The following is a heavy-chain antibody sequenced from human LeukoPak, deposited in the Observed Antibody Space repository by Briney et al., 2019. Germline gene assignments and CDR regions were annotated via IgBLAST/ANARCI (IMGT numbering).Heavy chain of an antibody. Sequence: PGGSLRLSCAVSGFTFDDYAMHWVRQAPGKGLEWVSLINSDGSSTNYADSVKGRFTISRDNSKNSLYLQMNSLRTEDTALYYCAKDSKPSYSSSWNYFDSWGQGTLVTVS. V-gene: IGHV3-43D*03. J-gene: IGHJ4*02. CDR1: GFTFDDYA. CDR2: INSDGSST. D-gene: IGHD6-13*01. CDR3: AKDSKPSYSSSWNYFDS.